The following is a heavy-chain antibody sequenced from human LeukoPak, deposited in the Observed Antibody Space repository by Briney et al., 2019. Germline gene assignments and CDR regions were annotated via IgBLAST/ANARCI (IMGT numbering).Heavy chain of an antibody. Sequence: GGSLRLSCAASGFTVSSNYMSWVRQAPGKGLEWVSVIYSGGSTYYADSVKGRFTISRDNSKNTLYLQMNSLRAEDTVVYYCARVSRSAYYYYGMDVWGQGTTVTVSS. CDR3: ARVSRSAYYYYGMDV. D-gene: IGHD2-2*01. V-gene: IGHV3-66*02. CDR2: IYSGGST. CDR1: GFTVSSNY. J-gene: IGHJ6*02.